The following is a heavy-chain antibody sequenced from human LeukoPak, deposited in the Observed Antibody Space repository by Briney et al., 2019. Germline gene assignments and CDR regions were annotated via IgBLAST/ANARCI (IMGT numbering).Heavy chain of an antibody. D-gene: IGHD2-2*01. CDR3: ARGVGYCSSTSCSNWFDP. CDR2: IIPILGIA. CDR1: GGTFSSYA. V-gene: IGHV1-69*04. J-gene: IGHJ5*02. Sequence: GASVEVSCKASGGTFSSYAISWVRQAPGRGLEWMGRIIPILGIANYAQKFQGRVTITADKSTSTAYMELSSLRSEDTAVYYCARGVGYCSSTSCSNWFDPWGQGTLVTVSS.